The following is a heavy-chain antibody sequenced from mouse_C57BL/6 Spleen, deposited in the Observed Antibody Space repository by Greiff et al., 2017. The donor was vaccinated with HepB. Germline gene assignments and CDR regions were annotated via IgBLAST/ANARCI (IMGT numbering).Heavy chain of an antibody. V-gene: IGHV1-15*01. CDR3: TRRNFYYGNYVWYFDV. CDR1: GYTFTDYE. D-gene: IGHD2-1*01. Sequence: QVQLKQSGAELVRPGASVTLSCKASGYTFTDYEMHWVKQTPVHGLEWIGAIDPETGGTAYNQKFKGKAILTADKSSSTAYMELRSLTSEDSAVYYCTRRNFYYGNYVWYFDVWGTGTTVTVSS. CDR2: IDPETGGT. J-gene: IGHJ1*03.